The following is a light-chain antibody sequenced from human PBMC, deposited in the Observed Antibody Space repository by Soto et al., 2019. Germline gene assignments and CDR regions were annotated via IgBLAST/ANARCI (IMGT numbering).Light chain of an antibody. V-gene: IGLV1-47*01. CDR3: GAWDDSLSAPV. CDR1: SSNIGSNY. J-gene: IGLJ2*01. Sequence: QPVLTQPPSASGTPGQRVTISCSGSSSNIGSNYVYWYQQLPGTAPKLLIYRNNQRPSGVPDRFSGSKSGTSASLAISGLRSGDEADYYCGAWDDSLSAPVFGGGTKLTVL. CDR2: RNN.